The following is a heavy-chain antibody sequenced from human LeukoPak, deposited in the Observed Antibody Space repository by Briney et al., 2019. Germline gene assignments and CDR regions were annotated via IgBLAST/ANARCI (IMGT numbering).Heavy chain of an antibody. Sequence: ASVKVSCKSSGYTFTSYGINSVRQAPGQGLEWMGWISGSSGNTKYAQKLQGRVTMTTDTSTRTAYMELRSLTSNDTAVYYCARGTVSGADYYYLDVWGKGTTVTVSS. CDR3: ARGTVSGADYYYLDV. D-gene: IGHD1-26*01. CDR1: GYTFTSYG. CDR2: ISGSSGNT. V-gene: IGHV1-18*01. J-gene: IGHJ6*03.